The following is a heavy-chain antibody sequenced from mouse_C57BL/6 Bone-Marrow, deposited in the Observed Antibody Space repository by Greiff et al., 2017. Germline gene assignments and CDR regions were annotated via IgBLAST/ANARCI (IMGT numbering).Heavy chain of an antibody. CDR1: GISITTGNYR. Sequence: ESGPGLVKPSQTVFLTCTVTGISITTGNYRWSWIRQFPGNKLEWIGYIYSSGTITYNPSLTSRTTITRDTPKNQFFLEMNSLTAEDTDTYYYARERSNGYYFDYWGQGTTLTVAS. CDR2: IYSSGTI. V-gene: IGHV3-5*01. J-gene: IGHJ2*01. CDR3: ARERSNGYYFDY.